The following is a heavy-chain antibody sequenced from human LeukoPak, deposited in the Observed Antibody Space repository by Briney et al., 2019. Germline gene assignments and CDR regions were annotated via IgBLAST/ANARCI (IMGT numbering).Heavy chain of an antibody. Sequence: TGGSLRLSCAASGLTFSSDAMSWVRQAPGKGLEWVSGMSGSGDNTKYADSVKGRFTISRDNSKNTLYLQMNSLRAEDTAVYYCAKGTTFGFPGYFQHWGQGTLVTVSS. J-gene: IGHJ1*01. D-gene: IGHD3-16*01. CDR1: GLTFSSDA. CDR3: AKGTTFGFPGYFQH. CDR2: MSGSGDNT. V-gene: IGHV3-23*01.